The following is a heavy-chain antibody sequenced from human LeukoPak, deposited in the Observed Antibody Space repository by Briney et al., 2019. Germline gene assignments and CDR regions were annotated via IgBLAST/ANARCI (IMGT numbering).Heavy chain of an antibody. V-gene: IGHV3-48*03. CDR3: AREYCSSTSCLDDFDY. Sequence: GGSLRLSCAASGFTFSSYEMNWVRQAPGKGLEWVSYISSSGSTIYYADSVKGRFTISRDNAKNSLYLQMNSLRAEDTAVYYCAREYCSSTSCLDDFDYCGHGTLVTVSS. CDR2: ISSSGSTI. J-gene: IGHJ4*01. CDR1: GFTFSSYE. D-gene: IGHD2-2*01.